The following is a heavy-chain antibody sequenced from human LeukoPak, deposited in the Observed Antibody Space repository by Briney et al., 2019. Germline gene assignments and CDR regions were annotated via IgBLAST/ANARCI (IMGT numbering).Heavy chain of an antibody. J-gene: IGHJ4*02. D-gene: IGHD2-15*01. CDR2: MNPNSGNT. CDR3: AREPPPVGSSDY. Sequence: ASVKVSCKASGYTFTSYDINWVRQATGQGLEWMGWMNPNSGNTGYAQKLQGRVTMTRNTSISTAYMKLSSLRSEDTAVYYCAREPPPVGSSDYWGQGTLVTVSS. V-gene: IGHV1-8*01. CDR1: GYTFTSYD.